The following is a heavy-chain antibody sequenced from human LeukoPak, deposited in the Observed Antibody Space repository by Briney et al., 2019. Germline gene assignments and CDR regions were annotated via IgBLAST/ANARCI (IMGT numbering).Heavy chain of an antibody. D-gene: IGHD6-13*01. V-gene: IGHV3-48*01. CDR2: ISSSSRTI. J-gene: IGHJ4*02. Sequence: GGSLRLSCAASGFTFSTYNMNWVRQAPGKGLEWASYISSSSRTIFYADSLKGRFTISRDNAKNSLYLQMNSLRAEDTAVYYCARAGGSSSWDPFDYWGQGTLVTVSS. CDR1: GFTFSTYN. CDR3: ARAGGSSSWDPFDY.